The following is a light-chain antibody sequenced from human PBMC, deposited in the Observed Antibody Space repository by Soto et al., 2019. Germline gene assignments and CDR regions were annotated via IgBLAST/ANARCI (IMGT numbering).Light chain of an antibody. Sequence: DIQMTQSPSTLSASVGGRVTITCRASQSIRRWLAWYQQKPGKAPQLLIYDASSLESGVPSRFSGSGSGTDFTLTISSLQPDDFGTYYCQQYNTYPSAFGQGTKVEIE. J-gene: IGKJ1*01. V-gene: IGKV1-5*01. CDR3: QQYNTYPSA. CDR1: QSIRRW. CDR2: DAS.